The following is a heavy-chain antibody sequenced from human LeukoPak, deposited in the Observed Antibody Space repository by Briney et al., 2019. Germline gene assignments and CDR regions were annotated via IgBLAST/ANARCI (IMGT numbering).Heavy chain of an antibody. D-gene: IGHD4-23*01. CDR2: ISSSSSTI. J-gene: IGHJ6*03. Sequence: GGSLRLSCAASGFTFSSYSMNWVRQAPGKGLEWVSYISSSSSTIYYADSVKGRFTISRDNARNSLYLQMNSLRAEDTALYYCARDGDTVLTRGYYYYMDVWGKGTTVTVSS. CDR3: ARDGDTVLTRGYYYYMDV. CDR1: GFTFSSYS. V-gene: IGHV3-48*04.